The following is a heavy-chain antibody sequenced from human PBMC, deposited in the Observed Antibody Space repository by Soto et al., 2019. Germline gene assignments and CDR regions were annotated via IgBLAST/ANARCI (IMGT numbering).Heavy chain of an antibody. CDR3: AKRSSTIFGVAPTFDY. J-gene: IGHJ4*02. D-gene: IGHD3-3*01. CDR2: ISGSGGST. V-gene: IGHV3-23*01. CDR1: GFTFSSYA. Sequence: PGGSLRLSCAASGFTFSSYAMSWVRQAPGKGLEWVSAISGSGGSTYYADSVKGRFTISRDNSKNTLYLQMNSLRAEDTAVYYCAKRSSTIFGVAPTFDYWGQGTLVTVSS.